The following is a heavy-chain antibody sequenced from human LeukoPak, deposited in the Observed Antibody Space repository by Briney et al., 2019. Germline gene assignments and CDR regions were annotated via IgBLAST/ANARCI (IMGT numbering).Heavy chain of an antibody. CDR2: INADSSTI. CDR1: GFTFSTYN. J-gene: IGHJ4*02. Sequence: PGGSLRLSCAASGFTFSTYNMNWVRQAPGKGLEWISYINADSSTIQYADSVRGRFTTSRDNAKNSLYLQMNSLRAEDTAVYYCVRDNSRWQSSGVIYWGQGSLVTVSS. CDR3: VRDNSRWQSSGVIY. V-gene: IGHV3-48*01. D-gene: IGHD3-10*01.